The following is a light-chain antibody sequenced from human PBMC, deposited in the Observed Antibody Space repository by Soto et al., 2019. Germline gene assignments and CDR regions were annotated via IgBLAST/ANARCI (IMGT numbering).Light chain of an antibody. CDR1: SSDVGAYNF. Sequence: QSALTQPASVSGSPGQSITISCTGTSSDVGAYNFVSWYQHYPGKAPKLMIYDVASRPSGISDRFSGSKSGNAASLTISGLQPDDDAHYYFSSYTTSSPVVFRSGTKLTVL. CDR2: DVA. CDR3: SSYTTSSPVV. V-gene: IGLV2-14*03. J-gene: IGLJ6*01.